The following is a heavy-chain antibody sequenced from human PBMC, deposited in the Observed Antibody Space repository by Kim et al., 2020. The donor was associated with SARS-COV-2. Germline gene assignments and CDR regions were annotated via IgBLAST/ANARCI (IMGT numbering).Heavy chain of an antibody. J-gene: IGHJ4*02. Sequence: GGSLRLSCAASGFTLSTHDMRWIRQVPGKGLEWLSSIIGSGNTFYADSVKGRFTISRDNSRNTLFLQMNSLRAEDTAIYYCAKRDESVVAPGDHWGQGTLVTVSS. V-gene: IGHV3-23*01. D-gene: IGHD2-2*01. CDR2: IIGSGNT. CDR3: AKRDESVVAPGDH. CDR1: GFTLSTHD.